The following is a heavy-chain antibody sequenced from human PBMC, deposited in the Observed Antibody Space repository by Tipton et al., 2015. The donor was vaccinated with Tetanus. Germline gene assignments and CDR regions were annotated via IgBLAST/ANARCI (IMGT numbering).Heavy chain of an antibody. J-gene: IGHJ4*02. CDR1: GGSMSGSGHY. CDR3: ARAGFEGSSSSGYFDH. D-gene: IGHD2-2*01. Sequence: TLSLTCIVSGGSMSGSGHYGAWVRQSPGKGLEWIGSISYSGRTYYSPSLKSRVTMSVDTSKKDFSVRLGSVTAADTAVYYCARAGFEGSSSSGYFDHWGLGVLVTASS. CDR2: ISYSGRT. V-gene: IGHV4-39*02.